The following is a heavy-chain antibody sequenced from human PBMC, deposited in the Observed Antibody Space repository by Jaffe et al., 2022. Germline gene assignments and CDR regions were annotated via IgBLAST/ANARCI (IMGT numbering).Heavy chain of an antibody. CDR1: GFTFSDYY. J-gene: IGHJ6*03. Sequence: EVQLVESGGGLVQPGGSLRLSCAASGFTFSDYYMDWVRQAPGKGLEWLGRVRNKANAYTTEYATSVKGRISISRDDSHNLLFLQMNSLKIDDAAVYYCTRPNNNYYMDIWGKGTTVTVSS. CDR2: VRNKANAYTT. D-gene: IGHD2-15*01. V-gene: IGHV3-72*01. CDR3: TRPNNNYYMDI.